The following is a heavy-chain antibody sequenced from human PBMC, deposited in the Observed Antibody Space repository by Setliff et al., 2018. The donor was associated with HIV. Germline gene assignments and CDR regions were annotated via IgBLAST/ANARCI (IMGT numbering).Heavy chain of an antibody. CDR3: AKGSGKITIYYYYMDV. J-gene: IGHJ6*03. V-gene: IGHV3-23*01. Sequence: GGSLRLSCAASGFTFSSYSMSWVRQAPGKGLEWVSAISGSGGNTYYADSVKGRFTVSRDNSKNTLYLQMNSLRAEDTAVYYCAKGSGKITIYYYYMDVWGKGTTVTVSS. CDR1: GFTFSSYS. CDR2: ISGSGGNT. D-gene: IGHD3-3*01.